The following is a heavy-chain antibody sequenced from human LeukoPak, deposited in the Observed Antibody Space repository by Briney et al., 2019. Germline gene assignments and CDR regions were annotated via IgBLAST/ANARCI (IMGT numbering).Heavy chain of an antibody. CDR1: GFTFSSQW. Sequence: GFLRLSCAASGFTFSSQWMSWVRQAPGKGLEWVANIKQDGSEKYYVDSVKGRFTISRDNAKNSLYLQMNSLRAEDTAVYYCAKNLPDYYYGSGTFDYWGQGTLVTVSS. V-gene: IGHV3-7*01. CDR2: IKQDGSEK. D-gene: IGHD3-10*01. CDR3: AKNLPDYYYGSGTFDY. J-gene: IGHJ4*02.